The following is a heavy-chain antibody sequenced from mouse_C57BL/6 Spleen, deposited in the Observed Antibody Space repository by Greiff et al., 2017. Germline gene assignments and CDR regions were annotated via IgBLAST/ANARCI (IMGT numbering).Heavy chain of an antibody. CDR3: ALITTVVATREYAMDY. CDR2: IDPANGNT. D-gene: IGHD1-1*01. J-gene: IGHJ4*01. Sequence: EVQLQQSVAELVRPGASVKLSCTASGFNIKNTYMHWVKQRPEQGLEWIGRIDPANGNTKYAPKFQGQATITADTSSNTAYLQLSSLTSEDTAIYYCALITTVVATREYAMDYWGQGTSVTVSS. V-gene: IGHV14-3*01. CDR1: GFNIKNTY.